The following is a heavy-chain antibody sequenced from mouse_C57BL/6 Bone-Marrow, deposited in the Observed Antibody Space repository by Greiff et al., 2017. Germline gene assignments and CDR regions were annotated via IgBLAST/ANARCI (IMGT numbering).Heavy chain of an antibody. J-gene: IGHJ2*01. CDR3: ARGCGAVDY. CDR2: IHPNSGST. V-gene: IGHV1-64*01. Sequence: QVQLQQPGAELVKPGASVKLSCKASGYTFTSYWMHWVKQRPGQGLEWIGMIHPNSGSTNYNEKFKSKATLTVDKSSRTAYMQLSILASEDSAVYYCARGCGAVDYWGQGTTLTVSS. CDR1: GYTFTSYW.